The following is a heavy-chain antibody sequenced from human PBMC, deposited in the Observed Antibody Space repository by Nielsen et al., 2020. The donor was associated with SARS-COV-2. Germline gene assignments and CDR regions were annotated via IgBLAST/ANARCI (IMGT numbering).Heavy chain of an antibody. CDR1: GGSISSSSYY. CDR2: IYYSGST. V-gene: IGHV4-30-4*02. CDR3: ARETGANWGAGPSTTDY. D-gene: IGHD7-27*01. J-gene: IGHJ4*02. Sequence: SETLSLTCTVSGGSISSSSYYWSWIRQPPGKGLEWIGYIYYSGSTYYNPSLKSRVTISVDTSKNQFSLKLSSVTAADTAVYYCARETGANWGAGPSTTDYWGQGTLVTVSS.